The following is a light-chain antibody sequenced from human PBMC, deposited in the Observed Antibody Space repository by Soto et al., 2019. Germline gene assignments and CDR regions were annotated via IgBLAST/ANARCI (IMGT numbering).Light chain of an antibody. Sequence: IQLTQSPSSLSASVGDRVTITCRASQGISSFLVWYQQKPGRAPKLLIYGASTLQSGVPSRFSGSGSGTDFTLTISSLQPEDFATYYCQQLNSFPIAFGPGTKVEIQ. CDR2: GAS. CDR3: QQLNSFPIA. CDR1: QGISSF. J-gene: IGKJ3*01. V-gene: IGKV1-9*01.